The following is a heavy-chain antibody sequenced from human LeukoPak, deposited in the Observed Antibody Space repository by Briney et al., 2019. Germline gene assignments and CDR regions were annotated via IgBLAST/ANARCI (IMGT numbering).Heavy chain of an antibody. Sequence: PGGSLRLSCAASGFTFSSYGMHWVRQAPGKGLEWVAFIRYDGSNKYYADSVKGRFTISRDNSKNTLYLQMNSLRAEDTAVYYCAKDLGGITMVRGHFDYWGQGTLVTVSS. V-gene: IGHV3-30*02. CDR3: AKDLGGITMVRGHFDY. CDR1: GFTFSSYG. D-gene: IGHD3-10*01. J-gene: IGHJ4*02. CDR2: IRYDGSNK.